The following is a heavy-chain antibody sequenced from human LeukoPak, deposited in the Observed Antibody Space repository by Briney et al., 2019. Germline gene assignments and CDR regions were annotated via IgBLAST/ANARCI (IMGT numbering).Heavy chain of an antibody. CDR3: ARDHSSSWYYFDY. CDR1: GFTFSSYG. CDR2: IWYDGSNK. V-gene: IGHV3-33*01. Sequence: GGSLRLSCAAPGFTFSSYGMHWVRQAPGKGLEWVAVIWYDGSNKNHGDSVKGRFTISRDNSKNTLYLQMNSLRAEDTAVYYCARDHSSSWYYFDYWGQGTLVTVSS. J-gene: IGHJ4*02. D-gene: IGHD6-13*01.